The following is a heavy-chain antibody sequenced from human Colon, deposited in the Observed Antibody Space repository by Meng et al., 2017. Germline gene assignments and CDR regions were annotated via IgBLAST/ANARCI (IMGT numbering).Heavy chain of an antibody. V-gene: IGHV3-11*01. CDR3: ARDREMATPTWGWGWRTHFDY. CDR1: GFTFSDSY. J-gene: IGHJ4*02. D-gene: IGHD5-24*01. Sequence: GGSLRFSFPGSGFTFSDSYMAWIRQAPGKGLEWIAYIMTIGCTTFYADSVKGRFTVSRDNPNNSLHLQMDDLRADDTAVYICARDREMATPTWGWGWRTHFDYWGRGTLVTVSS. CDR2: IMTIGCTT.